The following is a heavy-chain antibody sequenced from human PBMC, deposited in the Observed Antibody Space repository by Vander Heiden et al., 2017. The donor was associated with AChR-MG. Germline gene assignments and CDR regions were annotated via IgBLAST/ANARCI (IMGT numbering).Heavy chain of an antibody. CDR3: ARGRRRYYYHSSGSTFDY. Sequence: QVQLQQRGAGLLKPSETLSLTCAVYGRSYSGYYWGWIRQPPGKGLEWIEEINHSGSTNYNPSLRSRVTISVDTSKNQFSLKLSSVTAADTAVYYCARGRRRYYYHSSGSTFDYWGQGTLVTVSS. J-gene: IGHJ4*02. V-gene: IGHV4-34*01. CDR2: INHSGST. CDR1: GRSYSGYY. D-gene: IGHD3-22*01.